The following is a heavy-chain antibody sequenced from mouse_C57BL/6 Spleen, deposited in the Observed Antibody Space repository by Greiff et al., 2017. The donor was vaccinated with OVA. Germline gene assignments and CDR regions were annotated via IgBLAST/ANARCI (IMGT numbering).Heavy chain of an antibody. CDR1: GYTFTDYN. D-gene: IGHD4-1*01. Sequence: EVPLQQSGPELVKPGASVKMSCKASGYTFTDYNMHWVKQSHGKSLEWIGYINPNNGGTSYNQKFKGKATLTVNKSSSTAYMELRSLTSEDSAVYYCARPELVWYFDVWGTGTTVTVSS. CDR3: ARPELVWYFDV. CDR2: INPNNGGT. V-gene: IGHV1-22*01. J-gene: IGHJ1*03.